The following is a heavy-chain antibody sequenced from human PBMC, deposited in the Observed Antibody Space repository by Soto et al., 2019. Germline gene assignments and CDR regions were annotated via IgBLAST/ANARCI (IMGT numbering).Heavy chain of an antibody. CDR1: GFTFRTYS. J-gene: IGHJ4*02. D-gene: IGHD5-12*01. V-gene: IGHV3-23*01. Sequence: PGGSLRLSCAASGFTFRTYSMSWVRQAPGKGLEWVSTIWGSGDNIYYADSVKGRFTIPRDNSRDTLYLQMNSLGVEDTAIYYCAKDLRPESGYDFDYWGQGTLVTVSS. CDR3: AKDLRPESGYDFDY. CDR2: IWGSGDNI.